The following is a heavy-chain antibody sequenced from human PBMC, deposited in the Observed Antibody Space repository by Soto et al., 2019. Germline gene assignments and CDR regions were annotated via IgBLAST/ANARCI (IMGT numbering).Heavy chain of an antibody. CDR3: ARGHLVDGDYTNFDY. CDR1: GGTFISYA. D-gene: IGHD4-17*01. V-gene: IGHV1-69*12. Sequence: QVQLVQSGAEVKKPGSSVKVSCTASGGTFISYAISWVRPAPGQGLEWMGGIIPIFGTSNYAQKFQGRVTITADESTSRGDPELSCVTTEDTAVYYCARGHLVDGDYTNFDYWCQRNLVTVSS. CDR2: IIPIFGTS. J-gene: IGHJ4*02.